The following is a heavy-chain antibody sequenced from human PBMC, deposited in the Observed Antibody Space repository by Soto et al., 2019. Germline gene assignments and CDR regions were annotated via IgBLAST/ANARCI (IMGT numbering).Heavy chain of an antibody. CDR1: GYTFTSYG. CDR2: ISAYNGNT. J-gene: IGHJ4*02. D-gene: IGHD3-10*01. V-gene: IGHV1-18*01. Sequence: QVQLVQSGAEVKKPGASVKVSCKASGYTFTSYGISWVRQAPGQGLEWMGWISAYNGNTNYAQKLQGRVTMTTDTPTSTAYMELRSLRSVDTAVYYCARVRYYGSGSTRFDYWGQGTLVTVSS. CDR3: ARVRYYGSGSTRFDY.